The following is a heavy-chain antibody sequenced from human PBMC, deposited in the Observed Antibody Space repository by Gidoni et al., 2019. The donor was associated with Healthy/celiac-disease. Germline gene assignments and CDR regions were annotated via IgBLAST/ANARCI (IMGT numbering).Heavy chain of an antibody. CDR1: GFTFSSYA. CDR3: AKVGFVVVPAAIPSDAFDI. V-gene: IGHV3-23*01. Sequence: EVQLLESGGGLVQPGGSLRLSCAASGFTFSSYAMSWVRQAPGKGLEWVSAISGSGGSTYYADSVKGRFTISRDNSKNTLYLQMNSLRAEDTAVYYCAKVGFVVVPAAIPSDAFDIWGQGTMVTVSS. J-gene: IGHJ3*02. D-gene: IGHD2-2*02. CDR2: ISGSGGST.